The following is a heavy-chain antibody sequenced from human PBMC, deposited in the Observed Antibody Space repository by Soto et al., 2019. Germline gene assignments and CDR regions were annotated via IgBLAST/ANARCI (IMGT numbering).Heavy chain of an antibody. V-gene: IGHV1-69*10. CDR1: GGTFSSYA. CDR3: AREDKDSYGYY. Sequence: ASVKVSCKASGGTFSSYAISWVRHAPGQGLEWMGGIIPILGIANYAQKFQGRVTITADKSTSTAYMELSSLRSEDTAVYYCAREDKDSYGYYWGQGTLVTVSS. J-gene: IGHJ4*02. CDR2: IIPILGIA. D-gene: IGHD5-18*01.